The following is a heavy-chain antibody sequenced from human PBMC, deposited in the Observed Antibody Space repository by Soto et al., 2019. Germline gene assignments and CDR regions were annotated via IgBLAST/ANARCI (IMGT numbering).Heavy chain of an antibody. J-gene: IGHJ4*02. CDR3: VRGVVAANCFDY. CDR1: GFTFSSYW. V-gene: IGHV3-74*01. D-gene: IGHD2-15*01. Sequence: EVQLVDSGGDLDQPGGSLRLSCAASGFTFSSYWMHWVRQAPGKGLVWVSRINSDGSATNYADSVKGRFTISRDNAKNTLYLQMNSLRAEDTAMYFCVRGVVAANCFDYWGQGALVTVSS. CDR2: INSDGSAT.